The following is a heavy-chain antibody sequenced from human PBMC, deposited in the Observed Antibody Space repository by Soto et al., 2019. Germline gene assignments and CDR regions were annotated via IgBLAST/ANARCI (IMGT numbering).Heavy chain of an antibody. D-gene: IGHD3-22*01. Sequence: ASVKVSCKASGYTFTSYGISWVRQAPGQGLEWMGWISAYNGNTNYAQKLQGRVTMTTDTSTSTAYMELRSLRSDDTAVYYCARHVYYYDSSGPALDYWGQGTPVTVSS. V-gene: IGHV1-18*01. CDR3: ARHVYYYDSSGPALDY. J-gene: IGHJ4*02. CDR2: ISAYNGNT. CDR1: GYTFTSYG.